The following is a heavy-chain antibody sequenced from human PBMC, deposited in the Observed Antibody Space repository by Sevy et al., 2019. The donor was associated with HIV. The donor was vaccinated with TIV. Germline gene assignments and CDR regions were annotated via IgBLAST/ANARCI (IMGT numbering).Heavy chain of an antibody. CDR1: GFTFSSYA. J-gene: IGHJ6*02. Sequence: GGSLRLSCAASGFTFSSYAMSWVRQAPGKGLEWVSAISGSGGSTYYADSVKGRFTMSRDNSKNTRYLQMNSLRAEETAVYYCAKEGTWFGETPYYYGMDVWGQGTTVTVSS. V-gene: IGHV3-23*01. CDR3: AKEGTWFGETPYYYGMDV. CDR2: ISGSGGST. D-gene: IGHD3-10*01.